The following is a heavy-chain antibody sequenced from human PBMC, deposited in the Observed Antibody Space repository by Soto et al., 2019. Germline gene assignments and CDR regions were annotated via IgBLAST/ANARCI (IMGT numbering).Heavy chain of an antibody. CDR3: ARSVGGTMMVVGRFDY. V-gene: IGHV1-18*01. CDR1: GYTFTSYG. CDR2: ISAYNGNT. Sequence: QVQLVQSGAEVKKPGASVKVSCKASGYTFTSYGISWVRQAPGQGLEWMGWISAYNGNTNYAQKLQGRVTMTTDTSTSTAYMKRRSLISDDTAVYYCARSVGGTMMVVGRFDYWGQGTLVTVSS. J-gene: IGHJ4*02. D-gene: IGHD3-22*01.